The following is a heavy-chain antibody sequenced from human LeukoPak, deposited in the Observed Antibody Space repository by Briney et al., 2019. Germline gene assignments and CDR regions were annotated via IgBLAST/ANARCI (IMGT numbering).Heavy chain of an antibody. CDR2: IYSGGST. V-gene: IGHV3-53*05. D-gene: IGHD6-13*01. Sequence: RGSLRLSCAASGFTVSSNYMSWVRQAPGKGLEWVSVIYSGGSTYYADSVKGRFTISRDNSKNTLYLQMNSLRAEDTAVYYCARDSGSSSRGFSYMDVWGKGTTVTVSS. CDR1: GFTVSSNY. CDR3: ARDSGSSSRGFSYMDV. J-gene: IGHJ6*03.